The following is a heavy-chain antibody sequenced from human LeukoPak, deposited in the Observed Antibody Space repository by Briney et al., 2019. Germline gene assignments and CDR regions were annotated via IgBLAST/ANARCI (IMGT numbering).Heavy chain of an antibody. CDR3: ARGVTTGVDFFDI. CDR1: GFTFSSYW. CDR2: IKQDGSEK. D-gene: IGHD4-17*01. V-gene: IGHV3-7*01. Sequence: PGRSLRLSCAASGFTFSSYWMSWVRQAPGKGLEWVANIKQDGSEKYYVDSVKGRFTISRDNARDSLYLQMNSLRADDTAVYYCARGVTTGVDFFDIWGQGTMVTVSS. J-gene: IGHJ3*02.